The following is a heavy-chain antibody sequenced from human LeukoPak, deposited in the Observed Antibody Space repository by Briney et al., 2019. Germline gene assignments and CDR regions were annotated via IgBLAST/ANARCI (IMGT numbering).Heavy chain of an antibody. D-gene: IGHD5-18*01. CDR2: ISGSGGTI. CDR3: AKTYVDTTFFDS. V-gene: IGHV3-23*01. Sequence: AGGSLRLSCVASGFSFSNYAINWVRRAPGKGLEWVSAISGSGGTIFYADSVKGRFAISRDNSKNTLYLQMTSLRAEDTAVYYCAKTYVDTTFFDSWGQGTRVTVSS. CDR1: GFSFSNYA. J-gene: IGHJ4*02.